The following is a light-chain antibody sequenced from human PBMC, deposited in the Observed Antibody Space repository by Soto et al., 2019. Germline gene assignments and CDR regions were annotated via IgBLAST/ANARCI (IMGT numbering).Light chain of an antibody. CDR2: EVS. Sequence: QSALTQPPSVSGSPGQSVSISCTGTSIDVGNNNRVSWYQQPPGTAPKLMIYEVSNRPSGVPDRFSGSKSGNTASLTISGLQAEDEADYYCSSYTTSSTFVFGGGTKLTVL. CDR1: SIDVGNNNR. CDR3: SSYTTSSTFV. J-gene: IGLJ2*01. V-gene: IGLV2-18*02.